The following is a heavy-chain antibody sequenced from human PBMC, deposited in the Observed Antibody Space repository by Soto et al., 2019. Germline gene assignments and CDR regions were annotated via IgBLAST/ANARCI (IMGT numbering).Heavy chain of an antibody. CDR1: GYTFTSYG. D-gene: IGHD6-13*01. CDR2: ISAYNGNT. CDR3: ARSPRDSSSFWFNP. J-gene: IGHJ5*02. V-gene: IGHV1-18*01. Sequence: ASVKVSCKASGYTFTSYGISWVRQAPGQGLEWMGWISAYNGNTNYAQKLQGRVTMTTDTSTSTAYMELRSLRSDDTAVYYCARSPRDSSSFWFNPWGQGTPVTVSS.